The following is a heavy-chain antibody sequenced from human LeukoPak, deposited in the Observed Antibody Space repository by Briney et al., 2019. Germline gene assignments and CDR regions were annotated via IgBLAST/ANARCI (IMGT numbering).Heavy chain of an antibody. CDR2: IIPIFGTA. CDR1: GGTFSSNA. CDR3: ARGRGPYYFDY. D-gene: IGHD3-10*01. V-gene: IGHV1-69*13. J-gene: IGHJ4*02. Sequence: GASVKVSCKASGGTFSSNAISWVRQAPGQGLEWMGGIIPIFGTANYAQKFQGRVTITADESTSTAYMGLSSLRSEDTAVYYCARGRGPYYFDYWGQGTLVTVSS.